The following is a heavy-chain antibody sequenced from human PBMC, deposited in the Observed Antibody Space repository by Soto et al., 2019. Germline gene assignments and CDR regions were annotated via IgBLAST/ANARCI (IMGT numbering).Heavy chain of an antibody. D-gene: IGHD6-6*01. V-gene: IGHV4-30-4*01. Sequence: SETLSLTCTVSGGSISSGDYYWSWIRQPPGKGLEWIGYIYYSGSTYYNPSLKSRVTISVDTSKNQFSLKLSSVTAADTAVYYCATRAARPRYYYYYGMDVWGQGTTVTVSS. CDR1: GGSISSGDYY. CDR3: ATRAARPRYYYYYGMDV. J-gene: IGHJ6*02. CDR2: IYYSGST.